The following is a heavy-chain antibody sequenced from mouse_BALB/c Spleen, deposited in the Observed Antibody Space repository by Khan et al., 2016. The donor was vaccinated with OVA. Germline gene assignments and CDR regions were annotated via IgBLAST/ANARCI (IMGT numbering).Heavy chain of an antibody. CDR1: GYTFTDYI. D-gene: IGHD1-1*01. CDR2: IYPGSGST. CDR3: ARSGYGSLAY. V-gene: IGHV1-77*01. Sequence: QVQLQQSGPVLVKPGASVKMSCMASGYTFTDYIIHWVRQRTGQGLEWIGQIYPGSGSTYYNEKFKDKATLTADKSSNTAYMQLRSLTSEDSAVYFCARSGYGSLAYWGQGTTLTVSS. J-gene: IGHJ2*01.